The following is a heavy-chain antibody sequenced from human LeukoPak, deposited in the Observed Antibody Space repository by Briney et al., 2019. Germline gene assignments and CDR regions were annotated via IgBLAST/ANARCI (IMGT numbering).Heavy chain of an antibody. V-gene: IGHV3-23*01. J-gene: IGHJ4*02. CDR1: GFTFSSYA. CDR3: ARDRGGSYSAIDY. Sequence: GGSLRLSCAASGFTFSSYAMSWVRQAPEKGLEWVSAISGSGGATYYADSVKGRFTISRDNAKNSLYLQMNSLRAEDTAVYYCARDRGGSYSAIDYWGQGTLVTVSS. CDR2: ISGSGGAT. D-gene: IGHD1-26*01.